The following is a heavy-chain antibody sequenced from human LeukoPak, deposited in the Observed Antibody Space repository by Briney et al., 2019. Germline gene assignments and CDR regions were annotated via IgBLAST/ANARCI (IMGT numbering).Heavy chain of an antibody. CDR3: ARRITIFGVVTDHFDY. D-gene: IGHD3-3*01. CDR2: INHSGST. V-gene: IGHV4-34*01. J-gene: IGHJ4*02. Sequence: PSETLSLTCAVYGGSFSGYYWSWIRQPPGKGLEWIGEINHSGSTNYNPSLKSRVTISVDTSKNQFSLKLSSVTAADTAVYYCARRITIFGVVTDHFDYWGQGTLVTVSS. CDR1: GGSFSGYY.